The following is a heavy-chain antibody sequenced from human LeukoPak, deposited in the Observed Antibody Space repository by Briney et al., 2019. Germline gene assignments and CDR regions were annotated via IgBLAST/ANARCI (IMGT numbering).Heavy chain of an antibody. CDR3: ARVFTYSGSYLFVF. Sequence: PSQTLSLICAISGDSVSSNGAAWNWIRQSPSRGLEWLGMTYYRSRWYNDYAESVNSRITIKPDTSKNQFSLQLRSVTPEDTAVYYCARVFTYSGSYLFVFWGQGTLVTVSS. CDR2: TYYRSRWYN. CDR1: GDSVSSNGAA. V-gene: IGHV6-1*01. D-gene: IGHD1-26*01. J-gene: IGHJ4*02.